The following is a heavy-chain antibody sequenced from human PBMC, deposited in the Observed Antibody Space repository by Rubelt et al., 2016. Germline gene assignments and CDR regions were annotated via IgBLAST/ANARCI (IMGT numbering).Heavy chain of an antibody. D-gene: IGHD3-22*01. CDR3: ARHLRSGSGYYSPFVY. CDR1: GGSISSDSF. Sequence: QLQLQQSGPGLVKSSETLSLACTVSGGSISSDSFWGWIRQPPDKGLEWVGCVHYNGATHYNPSLESRVAMSVDTSKNQFSLSLRVVTAADTAVYYCARHLRSGSGYYSPFVYWGQGTLVTVSS. J-gene: IGHJ4*02. V-gene: IGHV4-39*07. CDR2: VHYNGAT.